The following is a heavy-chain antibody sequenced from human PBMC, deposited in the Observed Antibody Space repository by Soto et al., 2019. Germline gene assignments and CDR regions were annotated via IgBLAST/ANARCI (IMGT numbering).Heavy chain of an antibody. CDR3: ARPASGGIRDAFDV. Sequence: WESLKIACKASGYKFTTFWLNWVSQTPGKGLEWLGRMDPTDSFTNYRPPFEGHVTISVDRSISTAYLQGNSLQASDTAIYYCARPASGGIRDAFDVGGQATTVNVSS. D-gene: IGHD2-15*01. CDR1: GYKFTTFW. CDR2: MDPTDSFT. J-gene: IGHJ3*01. V-gene: IGHV5-10-1*01.